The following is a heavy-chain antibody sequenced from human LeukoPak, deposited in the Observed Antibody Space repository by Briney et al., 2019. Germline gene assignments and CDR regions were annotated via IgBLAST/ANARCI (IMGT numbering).Heavy chain of an antibody. CDR3: ARADIVATWGTFDY. CDR2: IIPIFGTA. Sequence: GSSVKVSCKVSGGTFSSYAISWVRQAPGQGLEWMGGIIPIFGTANYAQKFQGRVTITADESTSTACMELSSLRSEDTAVYYCARADIVATWGTFDYWGQGTLVTVSS. V-gene: IGHV1-69*01. CDR1: GGTFSSYA. J-gene: IGHJ4*02. D-gene: IGHD5-12*01.